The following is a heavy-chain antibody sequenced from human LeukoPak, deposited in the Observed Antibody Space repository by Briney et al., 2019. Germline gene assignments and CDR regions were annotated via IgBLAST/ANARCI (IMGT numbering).Heavy chain of an antibody. V-gene: IGHV4-61*02. Sequence: SQTLSLTCTVSGGSISSGSYYWSWIRQPAGKGLEWIGRIYTSGSTNYNPSLKSRVTISVDTSKNQFSLKLSSVTAADTAVYYCARVGYNWNERGYFDYWGQGTLVTVSS. CDR2: IYTSGST. CDR3: ARVGYNWNERGYFDY. D-gene: IGHD1-1*01. CDR1: GGSISSGSYY. J-gene: IGHJ4*02.